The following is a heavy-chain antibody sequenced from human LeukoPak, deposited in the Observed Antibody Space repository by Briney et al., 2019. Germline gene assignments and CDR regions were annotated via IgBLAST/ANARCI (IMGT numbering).Heavy chain of an antibody. Sequence: GRSLRLSCAASGFTFSNYAMHWARQAPGKGLEWVAFISHDRSNNCHADSVKGRFTISRGNSKNTLYLQMNSLTDEDTAVYYCARDLSGSYMSDYWGQGTLVTVSS. CDR3: ARDLSGSYMSDY. CDR2: ISHDRSNN. D-gene: IGHD3-10*01. V-gene: IGHV3-30-3*01. CDR1: GFTFSNYA. J-gene: IGHJ4*02.